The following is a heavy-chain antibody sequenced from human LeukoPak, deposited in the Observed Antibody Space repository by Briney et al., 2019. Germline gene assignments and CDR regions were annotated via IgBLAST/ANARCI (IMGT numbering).Heavy chain of an antibody. Sequence: GGSLRLSCAASGLTFSSHWMHWVRQAPGKGLVWVSRITNDGSSTTYADSVKGRFTISRDNAKNMLYLQVNSLRAEDTAVYYCASLLVAGVASVDYWGQGTLVTVSS. CDR1: GLTFSSHW. CDR3: ASLLVAGVASVDY. V-gene: IGHV3-74*01. D-gene: IGHD6-19*01. CDR2: ITNDGSST. J-gene: IGHJ4*02.